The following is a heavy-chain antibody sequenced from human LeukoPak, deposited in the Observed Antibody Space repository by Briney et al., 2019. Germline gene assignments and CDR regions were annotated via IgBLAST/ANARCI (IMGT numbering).Heavy chain of an antibody. J-gene: IGHJ4*02. Sequence: PGESLKISCKGSGYSFTSYWIGWVRQMPGKGLGWMRIIYPGDSDTRYSTSFQGQVTISADKSMSTAYLQWSSLKASDTAMYYCARMRGNDYGDYSLSYWGQGTLVTVSS. CDR2: IYPGDSDT. V-gene: IGHV5-51*01. CDR1: GYSFTSYW. D-gene: IGHD4-17*01. CDR3: ARMRGNDYGDYSLSY.